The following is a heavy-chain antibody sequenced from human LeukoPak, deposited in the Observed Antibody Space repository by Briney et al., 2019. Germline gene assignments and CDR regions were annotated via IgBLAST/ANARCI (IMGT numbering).Heavy chain of an antibody. Sequence: SETLSLTCTVSGGSISSYYWSWIRQPPGRGLEWIGYIYYSGSTDYNPSLKSRVTISVDTSKNQFSLKLSSVTAADTAVYYCARHYYDSSGYFYQDYWGQGTLDTVSS. D-gene: IGHD3-22*01. CDR1: GGSISSYY. CDR2: IYYSGST. CDR3: ARHYYDSSGYFYQDY. J-gene: IGHJ4*02. V-gene: IGHV4-59*08.